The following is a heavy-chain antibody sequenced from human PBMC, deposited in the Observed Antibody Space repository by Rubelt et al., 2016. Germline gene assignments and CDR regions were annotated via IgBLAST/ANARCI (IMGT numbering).Heavy chain of an antibody. J-gene: IGHJ6*03. CDR2: INHSGST. D-gene: IGHD3-3*01. CDR3: ARVRSEGMREYDYYYYMDV. V-gene: IGHV4-34*01. Sequence: QLQLQESGPGLLKPSETLSLTCAVYGGSFSGYYWTWIRQPPGKGLEWIGEINHSGSTDFNPSLKSRVTISVDTSKNQFSLKLSSVNAAVTPVYYCARVRSEGMREYDYYYYMDVWGKGTTVTASS. CDR1: GGSFSGYY.